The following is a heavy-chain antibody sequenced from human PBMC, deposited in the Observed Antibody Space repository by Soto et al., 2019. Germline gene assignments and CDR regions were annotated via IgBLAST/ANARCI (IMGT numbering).Heavy chain of an antibody. D-gene: IGHD4-17*01. CDR1: GFTFTNAW. CDR3: TTDLSVTRNLGWYFDL. V-gene: IGHV3-15*07. J-gene: IGHJ2*01. Sequence: EVQLVESGGGLVKPGGSLRLSCAASGFTFTNAWMNWVLQAPGKGLEWVVRMKSKTDGGTTDYAAPVKGRFAISRDDSKNPLYLQMDSLKIEDTAVYYCTTDLSVTRNLGWYFDLLGRGTLATGSS. CDR2: MKSKTDGGTT.